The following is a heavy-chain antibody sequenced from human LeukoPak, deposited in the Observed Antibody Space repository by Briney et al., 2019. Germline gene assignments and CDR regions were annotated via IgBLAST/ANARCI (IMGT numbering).Heavy chain of an antibody. D-gene: IGHD6-13*01. J-gene: IGHJ1*01. V-gene: IGHV3-15*01. CDR3: TREGSSWFPRGVEYFQH. Sequence: GGSLRLSCAASGFTFSSDGMSWVRQAPGKGLEWVGRIKSKTDGGTTDYAAPVKGRFTISRDDSKNTLYLQMNSLKTEDTAVYYCTREGSSWFPRGVEYFQHWGQGTLVTVSS. CDR1: GFTFSSDG. CDR2: IKSKTDGGTT.